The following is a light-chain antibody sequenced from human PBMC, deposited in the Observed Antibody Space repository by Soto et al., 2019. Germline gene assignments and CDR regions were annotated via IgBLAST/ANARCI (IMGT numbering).Light chain of an antibody. V-gene: IGKV3-15*01. CDR2: GAS. CDR1: QSFNSIY. J-gene: IGKJ1*01. CDR3: QQYNNWPAT. Sequence: EVVLTQSPGTQSLSPGERATLSWRASQSFNSIYLAWYQQKPGQAPRLLIYGASTRATGIPARFSGSGSGTEFTLTISSLQSEDFAVYCCQQYNNWPATFGQGTKVDI.